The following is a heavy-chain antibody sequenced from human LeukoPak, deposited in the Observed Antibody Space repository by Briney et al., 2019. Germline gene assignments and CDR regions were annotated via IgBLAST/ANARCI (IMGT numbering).Heavy chain of an antibody. CDR3: ARGNVYGDYDWYFDL. CDR1: GGSFSGYY. V-gene: IGHV4-34*01. J-gene: IGHJ2*01. CDR2: INHSGST. D-gene: IGHD4-17*01. Sequence: SETLSLTCAVYGGSFSGYYWSWIRQPPGKGLEWIGEINHSGSTNYNPSLKSRVTISVGTSKNQFSLKMSSVTAADTAVYYCARGNVYGDYDWYFDLWGRGTLVTVSS.